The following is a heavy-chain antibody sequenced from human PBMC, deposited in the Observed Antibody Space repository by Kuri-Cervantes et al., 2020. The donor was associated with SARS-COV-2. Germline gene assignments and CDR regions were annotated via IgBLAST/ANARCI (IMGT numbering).Heavy chain of an antibody. CDR3: ARDSEGKYDLWSGYQYYYFYGMDV. D-gene: IGHD3/OR15-3a*01. J-gene: IGHJ6*02. Sequence: GGSLRLSCAASGFSFSTYSMNWVRQAPGKGLEWVASISSSSSYIYYADSLRGRFTISRDNAKNSLYLQMSSLRAEDTAVYYCARDSEGKYDLWSGYQYYYFYGMDVWDQGTAVTVSS. CDR2: ISSSSSYI. V-gene: IGHV3-21*01. CDR1: GFSFSTYS.